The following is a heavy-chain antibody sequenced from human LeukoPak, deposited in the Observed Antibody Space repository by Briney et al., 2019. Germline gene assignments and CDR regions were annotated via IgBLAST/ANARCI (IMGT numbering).Heavy chain of an antibody. J-gene: IGHJ4*02. D-gene: IGHD5-12*01. CDR2: ISGSGGST. Sequence: GGPLKLSCAASGFTFSSYAMSWVRQAPGKGLEWVSAISGSGGSTYYADSVKGRFTISRDNSKNTLYLQMNSLRAEDTAVYYCAKGDEWLQGPYFDYWGQGTLVTVSS. CDR3: AKGDEWLQGPYFDY. V-gene: IGHV3-23*01. CDR1: GFTFSSYA.